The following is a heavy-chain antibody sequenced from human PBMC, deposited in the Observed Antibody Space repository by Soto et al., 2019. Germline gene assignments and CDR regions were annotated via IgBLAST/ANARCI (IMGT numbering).Heavy chain of an antibody. D-gene: IGHD1-7*01. Sequence: SVKVSCKASGGTLSNSAISWVRQAPGQGLEWMGGITPIFGTANYAQKFQGRVTLTADESTSTAYMELSGLRSEDTAVYYCARELGYNWNYDVWGQGTMVTVSS. CDR1: GGTLSNSA. CDR2: ITPIFGTA. J-gene: IGHJ3*01. V-gene: IGHV1-69*13. CDR3: ARELGYNWNYDV.